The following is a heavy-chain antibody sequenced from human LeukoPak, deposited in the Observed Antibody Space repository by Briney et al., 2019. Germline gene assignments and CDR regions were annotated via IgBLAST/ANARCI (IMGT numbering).Heavy chain of an antibody. CDR2: ISYDGSNK. V-gene: IGHV3-30*18. D-gene: IGHD3-9*01. CDR1: GFTFSSYG. Sequence: GGSLRLSCAASGFTFSSYGMHWVRQAPGKGLEWVAVISYDGSNKYYADSVKGRFTISRDNSKNTLYLQMNSLRAEDTAVYYCGKETYYDILTGPRIDYWGQGTLVTVSS. CDR3: GKETYYDILTGPRIDY. J-gene: IGHJ4*02.